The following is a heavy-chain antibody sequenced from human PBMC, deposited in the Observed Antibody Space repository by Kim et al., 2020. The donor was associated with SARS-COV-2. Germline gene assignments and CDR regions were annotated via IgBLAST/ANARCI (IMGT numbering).Heavy chain of an antibody. CDR3: ARCPFGDYYGMDV. Sequence: AQKFQGRVTITADESTSTAYMELSSLRSEDTAVYYCARCPFGDYYGMDVWGRGTTVTVSS. D-gene: IGHD3-10*01. J-gene: IGHJ6*02. V-gene: IGHV1-69*01.